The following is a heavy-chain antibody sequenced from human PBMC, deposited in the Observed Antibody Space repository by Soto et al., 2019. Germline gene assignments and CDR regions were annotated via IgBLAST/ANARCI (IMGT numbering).Heavy chain of an antibody. V-gene: IGHV3-11*01. D-gene: IGHD2-2*01. CDR1: GFSFSDYY. J-gene: IGHJ4*02. Sequence: QVQLVESGGGVVKPGGSLRLSCSASGFSFSDYYMTWVRQAPGKGLEWISFISGSGTNIYYAESVEGRFTISRDNARNSVHLQMNDLRGGDTARYFCAKMSSTVSYDPVFSWGQGTVVTVSS. CDR2: ISGSGTNI. CDR3: AKMSSTVSYDPVFS.